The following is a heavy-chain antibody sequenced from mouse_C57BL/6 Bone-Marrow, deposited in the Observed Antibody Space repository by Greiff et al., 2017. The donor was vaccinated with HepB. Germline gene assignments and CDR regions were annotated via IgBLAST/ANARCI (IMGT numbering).Heavy chain of an antibody. V-gene: IGHV5-17*01. CDR1: GFTFSDYG. J-gene: IGHJ2*01. CDR2: ISSGSSTI. CDR3: ASEGYFDY. Sequence: DVMLVESGGGLVKPGGSLKLSCAASGFTFSDYGMHWVRQAPEKGLEWVAYISSGSSTIYYADTVKGRFTISRDNAKNTLFLQMTSLRSEDTAMYYCASEGYFDYWGQGTTLTVAS.